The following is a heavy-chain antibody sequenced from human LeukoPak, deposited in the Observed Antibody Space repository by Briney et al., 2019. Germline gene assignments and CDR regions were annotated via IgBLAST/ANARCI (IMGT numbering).Heavy chain of an antibody. Sequence: SETLSLTCCVSGGSISNTNWGSWVRQPPGQGLEWIGEISLSGLTNYNPSLKSRVTVSLEKSKNHLSLNLTSVTAADTAVYYCSKENGAFSPFGYWGQGTLVTVPS. CDR2: ISLSGLT. CDR3: SKENGAFSPFGY. CDR1: GGSISNTNW. J-gene: IGHJ4*02. V-gene: IGHV4-4*02. D-gene: IGHD2-8*01.